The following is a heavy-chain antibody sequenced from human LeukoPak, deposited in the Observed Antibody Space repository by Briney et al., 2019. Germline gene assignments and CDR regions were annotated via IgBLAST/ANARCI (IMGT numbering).Heavy chain of an antibody. J-gene: IGHJ4*02. Sequence: SETLSLTCTVSGVSISSYYWSWIRRPPGKGLEWIGYIYDSGSTKYNPSLKSRVTMSLDTSKNQFSLKLRPVTAADTSVYYCVATAAGLPYWGQGTQVTVSS. CDR2: IYDSGST. CDR1: GVSISSYY. CDR3: VATAAGLPY. D-gene: IGHD6-13*01. V-gene: IGHV4-59*01.